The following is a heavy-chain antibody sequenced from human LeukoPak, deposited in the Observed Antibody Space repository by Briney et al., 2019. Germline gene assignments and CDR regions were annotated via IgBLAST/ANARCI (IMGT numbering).Heavy chain of an antibody. V-gene: IGHV1-18*01. CDR1: GYAFTSYG. Sequence: ASVKVSCKASGYAFTSYGINWVRQAPGQGLEWLGWISVHNGNTNYAQSLQGRVTVTTDTSTSTAYMELRSLTSDDTAVYYCARGPSSVATRQDFWGQGTLVTVTS. D-gene: IGHD6-6*01. CDR3: ARGPSSVATRQDF. CDR2: ISVHNGNT. J-gene: IGHJ4*02.